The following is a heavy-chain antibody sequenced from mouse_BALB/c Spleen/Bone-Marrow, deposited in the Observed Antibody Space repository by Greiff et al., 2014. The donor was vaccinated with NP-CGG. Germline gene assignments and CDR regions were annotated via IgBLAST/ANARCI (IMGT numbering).Heavy chain of an antibody. V-gene: IGHV1-54*01. Sequence: QVQLKESGAELVRPGTSVKVSCKASGYAFTNYFIEWVKQRPGQGLEWIGVLNPGSGGTNYNKKFKGKATLTADKSSSTAYMQLSSLTSDDSAVYFCARDGNRFPYWGQGTLVTVSA. D-gene: IGHD2-1*01. CDR2: LNPGSGGT. CDR3: ARDGNRFPY. CDR1: GYAFTNYF. J-gene: IGHJ3*01.